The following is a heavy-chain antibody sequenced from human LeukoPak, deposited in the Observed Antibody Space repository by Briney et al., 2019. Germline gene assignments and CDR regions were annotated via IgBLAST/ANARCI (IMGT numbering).Heavy chain of an antibody. CDR1: AYTFTSYG. CDR3: ARAPTTVTKFYYYYYYMDV. V-gene: IGHV1-18*01. CDR2: ISADNGNT. J-gene: IGHJ6*03. Sequence: ASVKVSCKASAYTFTSYGISWVRQAPGQGLEWMGWISADNGNTNYAPKLQGGVTMTTDTSTSTAYMELRSLRSDDTAVYYCARAPTTVTKFYYYYYYMDVWGEGTTVTVSS. D-gene: IGHD4-17*01.